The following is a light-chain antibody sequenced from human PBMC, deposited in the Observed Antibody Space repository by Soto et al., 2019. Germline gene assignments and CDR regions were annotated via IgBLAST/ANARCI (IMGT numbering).Light chain of an antibody. Sequence: QSALTQPASVSGSPGQWLTISCTGTSSDVGGYNYVSWYQQHPAKAPKLMIYDVSNRPSGVSNRFSGSKSGNTASLTISGLQAEDEADYYCSSYTSSSTLVFGGGTKLTVL. V-gene: IGLV2-14*01. J-gene: IGLJ2*01. CDR3: SSYTSSSTLV. CDR1: SSDVGGYNY. CDR2: DVS.